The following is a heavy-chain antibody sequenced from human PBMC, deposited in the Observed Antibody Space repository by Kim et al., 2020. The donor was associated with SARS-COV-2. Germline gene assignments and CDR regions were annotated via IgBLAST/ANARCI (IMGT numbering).Heavy chain of an antibody. CDR1: GFTFSSYG. V-gene: IGHV3-30*18. Sequence: GGSLRLSCEASGFTFSSYGMHWVRQAPGKGLEWVAVISYDGSNKYYADSVKGRFTISRDNSKNTLYLQMNSLRAEDTAVYYCAKDLTPPSSEAFDYWGQGTLVTVSS. CDR2: ISYDGSNK. CDR3: AKDLTPPSSEAFDY. J-gene: IGHJ4*02.